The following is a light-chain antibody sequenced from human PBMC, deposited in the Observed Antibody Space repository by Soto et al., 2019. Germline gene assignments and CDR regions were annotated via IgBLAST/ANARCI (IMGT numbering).Light chain of an antibody. CDR1: QSVSSSY. CDR3: QQYGSSPPVYT. V-gene: IGKV3-20*01. CDR2: GAS. Sequence: EIVLTQSPGTLSLSPGERATLSCKASQSVSSSYLAWYQQKPGQAPRLLIYGASSRATGIPDRFSGSGSGTDFTLTTSRLEPEDFAVYYSQQYGSSPPVYTFGQGTKLDIK. J-gene: IGKJ2*01.